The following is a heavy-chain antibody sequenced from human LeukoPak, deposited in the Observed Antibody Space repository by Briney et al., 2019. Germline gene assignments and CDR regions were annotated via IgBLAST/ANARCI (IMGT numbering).Heavy chain of an antibody. V-gene: IGHV3-48*04. J-gene: IGHJ4*02. CDR3: ARDAPAGGVNPFDY. D-gene: IGHD3-10*01. CDR2: ISSGSGPI. Sequence: GGSLRLSCAASGFTFSSYAMSWVRQAPGKGLEWVSYISSGSGPIYYADSVKGRFTISRDNAKNSLFLQMNSLRAEDTAVYYCARDAPAGGVNPFDYWGQGTLVTVSS. CDR1: GFTFSSYA.